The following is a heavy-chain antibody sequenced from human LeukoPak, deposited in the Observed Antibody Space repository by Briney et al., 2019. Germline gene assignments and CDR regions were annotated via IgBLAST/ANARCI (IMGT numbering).Heavy chain of an antibody. Sequence: SETLSLTCTVSGGSISSSSYYWGWIRQPPGKGLEWIGYIYYSGSTNYNPSLKSRVTISVDTSKNQFSLKPSSVTAADTAVYHCARSTRWFGISYAFDIWGQGTMVTVSS. D-gene: IGHD3-10*01. V-gene: IGHV4-61*05. CDR1: GGSISSSSYY. CDR2: IYYSGST. J-gene: IGHJ3*02. CDR3: ARSTRWFGISYAFDI.